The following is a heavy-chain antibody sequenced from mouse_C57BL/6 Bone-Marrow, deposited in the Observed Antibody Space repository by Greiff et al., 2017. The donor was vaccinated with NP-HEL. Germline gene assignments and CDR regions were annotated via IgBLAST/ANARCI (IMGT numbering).Heavy chain of an antibody. CDR3: AMIYYDYRAMDY. CDR2: ISPNNGGT. D-gene: IGHD2-4*01. V-gene: IGHV1-26*01. Sequence: EVQLQQSGPELVKPGASVKISCKASGYTFTDYYMNWVKQSHGKSLEWIGDISPNNGGTSYNQKFKGKCTLTVDKSSSTAYMELRSLTSEDSAVYCCAMIYYDYRAMDYWGQGTSVTVSS. J-gene: IGHJ4*01. CDR1: GYTFTDYY.